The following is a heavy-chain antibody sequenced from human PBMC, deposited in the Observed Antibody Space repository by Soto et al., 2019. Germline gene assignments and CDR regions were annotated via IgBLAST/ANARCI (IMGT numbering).Heavy chain of an antibody. V-gene: IGHV3-23*01. CDR2: ISGSGGST. J-gene: IGHJ4*02. D-gene: IGHD6-19*01. CDR1: GFTFISYA. Sequence: PGGSLRLSCAASGFTFISYAMSWVRQAPGKGLEWVSAISGSGGSTYYADSVKGRFTISRDNSKNTLYLQMNSLRAEDTAVYYCAKVTRPQWLADYFDYWGQGTLVTVSS. CDR3: AKVTRPQWLADYFDY.